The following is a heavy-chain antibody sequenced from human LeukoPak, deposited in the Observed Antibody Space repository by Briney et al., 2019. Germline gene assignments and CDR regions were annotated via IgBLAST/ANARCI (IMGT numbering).Heavy chain of an antibody. CDR1: GFPFSSYG. V-gene: IGHV3-30*02. CDR3: AKDGRQRKTYFYGSGSANSFDI. D-gene: IGHD3-10*01. CDR2: IPYDGSDK. Sequence: PTGGSLRLSCAASGFPFSSYGMHWVRQAPGKGREWVAFIPYDGSDKFYADSVKGRFTISRDSSKNTLYLQMDSLRAEDTAVYYCAKDGRQRKTYFYGSGSANSFDIWGPGTMVTVSS. J-gene: IGHJ3*02.